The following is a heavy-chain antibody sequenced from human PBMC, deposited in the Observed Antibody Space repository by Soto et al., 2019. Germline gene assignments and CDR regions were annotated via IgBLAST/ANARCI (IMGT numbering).Heavy chain of an antibody. Sequence: GGSLRLSCAASGFTFSSYGMHWVRQAPGKGLEWVAVMYYDGSDEYYADSVKGRFTISRDNSKNTLYLQMNGLRAEDTAIYYCAKDYSSTSYGINYWGQGTLVTVSS. V-gene: IGHV3-33*06. J-gene: IGHJ4*02. D-gene: IGHD6-19*01. CDR1: GFTFSSYG. CDR2: MYYDGSDE. CDR3: AKDYSSTSYGINY.